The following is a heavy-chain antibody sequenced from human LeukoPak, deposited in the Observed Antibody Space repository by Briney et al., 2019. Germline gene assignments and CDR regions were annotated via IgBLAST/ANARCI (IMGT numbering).Heavy chain of an antibody. D-gene: IGHD1-26*01. CDR2: IYSGVLT. Sequence: GGSLRLSCAASGFTVSTNYMSWVRQAPGKGLEWVSLIYSGVLTYYADSVKGRFTISRDNSKNTLYLQMNSLRAEDTAVYYCARAQYSGRYWGDFDNWGQGTLVTVSS. J-gene: IGHJ4*02. V-gene: IGHV3-53*01. CDR3: ARAQYSGRYWGDFDN. CDR1: GFTVSTNY.